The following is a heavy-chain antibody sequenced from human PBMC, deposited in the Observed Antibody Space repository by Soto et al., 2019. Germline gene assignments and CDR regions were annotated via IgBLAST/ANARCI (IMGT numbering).Heavy chain of an antibody. V-gene: IGHV1-18*01. CDR3: ARDGALGENYYSYGMDV. CDR1: GYTFTSYG. D-gene: IGHD3-16*01. CDR2: ISAYNGNT. J-gene: IGHJ6*02. Sequence: QVQLVQSGAEVKKPGASVKVSCKASGYTFTSYGISWVRQAPGQGLEWMGWISAYNGNTNYAQKLQGRVTMTTDTATRTAYMELGSLRSDDTAVYYCARDGALGENYYSYGMDVWGQGTTVTVSS.